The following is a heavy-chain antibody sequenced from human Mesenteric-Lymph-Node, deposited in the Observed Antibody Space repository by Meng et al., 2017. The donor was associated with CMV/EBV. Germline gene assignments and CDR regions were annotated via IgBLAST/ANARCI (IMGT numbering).Heavy chain of an antibody. Sequence: GESLKISCAASGFTLNNAWMSWVRQAPGKGLEWTGRIKGDGTTDYAAPVKGRFTISRDNSKNTLYLQMNSLRAEDTAVYYCAKGDLTMVRGVIDYWGQGTLVTVSS. V-gene: IGHV3-15*01. D-gene: IGHD3-10*01. CDR3: AKGDLTMVRGVIDY. J-gene: IGHJ4*02. CDR1: GFTLNNAW. CDR2: IKGDGTT.